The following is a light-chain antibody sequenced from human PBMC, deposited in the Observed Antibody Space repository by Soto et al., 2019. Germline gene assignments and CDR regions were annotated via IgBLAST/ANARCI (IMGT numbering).Light chain of an antibody. Sequence: EIVVTQFPATLSESPGERVTLSCRASQSVSTNLAWYQQRPGEAPRLLIFDASARAVDIPGRFSGSGSGTEFTLTISSLQPEDFAVYYCQQYGSSPRTFGQGTKVDIK. J-gene: IGKJ1*01. CDR1: QSVSTN. CDR2: DAS. V-gene: IGKV3D-15*01. CDR3: QQYGSSPRT.